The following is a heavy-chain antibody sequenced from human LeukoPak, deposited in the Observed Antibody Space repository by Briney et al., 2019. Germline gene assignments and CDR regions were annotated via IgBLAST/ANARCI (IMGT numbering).Heavy chain of an antibody. D-gene: IGHD6-19*01. J-gene: IGHJ4*02. CDR1: GFTFSSYA. Sequence: PGGSLRLSCAASGFTFSSYAMTWVRQAPGKGLEWVSAISGSGGSTYYADSVKGRFTNSRDNSKNTLYLQMNSLRAEDTAVYYCAKHSSGITVAGTIQYWGQGTLVTVSS. CDR2: ISGSGGST. V-gene: IGHV3-23*01. CDR3: AKHSSGITVAGTIQY.